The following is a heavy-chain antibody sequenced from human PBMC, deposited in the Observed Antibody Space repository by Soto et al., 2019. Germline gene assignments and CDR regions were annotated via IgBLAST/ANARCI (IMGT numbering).Heavy chain of an antibody. CDR3: ACIFSGGYSYGFYYYGMDV. V-gene: IGHV4-4*02. CDR2: IHHSGRT. D-gene: IGHD5-18*01. CDR1: GDSIRSDKW. Sequence: SETLSLTCAVSGDSIRSDKWWSWVRQPPGKGLEWIGEIHHSGRTNYNPSLKSRVTILVEKSKNQVSLELSSMTAADTAVYYCACIFSGGYSYGFYYYGMDVWVQGTTVT. J-gene: IGHJ6*02.